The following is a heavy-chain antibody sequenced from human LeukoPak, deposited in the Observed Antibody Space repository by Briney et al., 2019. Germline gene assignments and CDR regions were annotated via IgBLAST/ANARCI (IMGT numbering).Heavy chain of an antibody. CDR1: GGSISSYY. V-gene: IGHV4-59*01. J-gene: IGHJ6*03. CDR3: ARDRAYYYGSGSYQSRYYYYYMDV. Sequence: SETLSLTCTVSGGSISSYYWSWIRQPPGKGLEWIGYIYYSGSTNYNPSLKSRVTISVDTSKNQFSLNLSSVTAADTAVYYCARDRAYYYGSGSYQSRYYYYYMDVWGKGTTVTISS. CDR2: IYYSGST. D-gene: IGHD3-10*01.